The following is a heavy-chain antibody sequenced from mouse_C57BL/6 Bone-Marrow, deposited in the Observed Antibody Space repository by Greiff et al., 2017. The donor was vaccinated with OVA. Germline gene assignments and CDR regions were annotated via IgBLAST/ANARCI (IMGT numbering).Heavy chain of an antibody. D-gene: IGHD1-1*01. Sequence: DVQLQESGPGLVKPSQSLSLTCSVTGYSITSGYYWNWIRQFPGNKLEWMGYISYDGSNNYNPSLKNRISITRDTSKNQFFLKLNSVTTEDTATYYCAREFITTVVEGEAMDYWGQGTSVTVSS. V-gene: IGHV3-6*01. J-gene: IGHJ4*01. CDR3: AREFITTVVEGEAMDY. CDR2: ISYDGSN. CDR1: GYSITSGYY.